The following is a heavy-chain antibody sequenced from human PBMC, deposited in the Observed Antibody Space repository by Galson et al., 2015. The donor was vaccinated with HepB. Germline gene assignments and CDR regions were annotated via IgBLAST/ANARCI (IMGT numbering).Heavy chain of an antibody. V-gene: IGHV3-23*01. CDR3: AKDGTMVANDPNHCHY. CDR1: GFSFTRYA. Sequence: SLRLSCAASGFSFTRYAMTWVRQAPGKGLEWVSSITGSGGDSYYTDSVKGRFTVSRDNSKNTLLLQLNSLRAEETAMYFCAKDGTMVANDPNHCHYWGQGTLVTVSS. CDR2: ITGSGGDS. D-gene: IGHD2-15*01. J-gene: IGHJ4*02.